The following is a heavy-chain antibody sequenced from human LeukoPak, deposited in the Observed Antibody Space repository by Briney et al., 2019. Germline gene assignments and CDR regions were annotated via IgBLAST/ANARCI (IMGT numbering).Heavy chain of an antibody. J-gene: IGHJ4*02. Sequence: PGGSLRLSCAASGFTFDDYGLSWVRQVPGKGLEWVAVISYDGSNKYYADSVKGRFTISRDNSKNTLYLQMNSLRAEDTAVYYCATGGVHYYDTSADYWGQGTLVTVSS. V-gene: IGHV3-30*03. CDR1: GFTFDDYG. CDR3: ATGGVHYYDTSADY. D-gene: IGHD3-22*01. CDR2: ISYDGSNK.